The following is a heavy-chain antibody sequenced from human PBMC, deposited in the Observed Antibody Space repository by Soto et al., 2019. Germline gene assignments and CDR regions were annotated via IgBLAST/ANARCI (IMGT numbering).Heavy chain of an antibody. D-gene: IGHD3-10*01. V-gene: IGHV4-59*01. CDR3: ARSTYGSGSYYNVRYYYYMDV. J-gene: IGHJ6*03. Sequence: QVQLQESGPGLVKPSETLSLTCTVSGGSISSYYWSWIRQPPGKGLEWIGYIYYSGSTNYNPSLKSRVTISVDTSKNQFSLKLSSVTAADTAVYYCARSTYGSGSYYNVRYYYYMDVWGKGTTVTVSS. CDR1: GGSISSYY. CDR2: IYYSGST.